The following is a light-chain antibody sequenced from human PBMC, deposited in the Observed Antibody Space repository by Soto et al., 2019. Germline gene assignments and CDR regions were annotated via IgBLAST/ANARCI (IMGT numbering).Light chain of an antibody. CDR3: QQYNSSPMT. Sequence: EIVMTQSPATLSVSPGERATLSCRASQSVSSNLAWYQQQPGQAPRLLIYDASTRATGIPARFSGSGSGTEFTLTISSLQSEYFAVYYCQQYNSSPMTFGQGTKVEIK. V-gene: IGKV3-15*01. CDR2: DAS. J-gene: IGKJ1*01. CDR1: QSVSSN.